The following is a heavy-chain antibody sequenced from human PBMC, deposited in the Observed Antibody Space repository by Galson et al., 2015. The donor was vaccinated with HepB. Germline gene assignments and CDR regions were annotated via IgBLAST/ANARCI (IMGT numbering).Heavy chain of an antibody. CDR3: AKSRLWIYYFDY. D-gene: IGHD5-12*01. Sequence: SLRLSCAVSGFPFTSYAMSWVRQAPGKGLEWVSAISGSGGNTYYADSVKGRFTISRDNSKNTLYLQMNRLRIEDTAIYYCAKSRLWIYYFDYWGQGALVTVSS. V-gene: IGHV3-23*01. CDR2: ISGSGGNT. CDR1: GFPFTSYA. J-gene: IGHJ4*02.